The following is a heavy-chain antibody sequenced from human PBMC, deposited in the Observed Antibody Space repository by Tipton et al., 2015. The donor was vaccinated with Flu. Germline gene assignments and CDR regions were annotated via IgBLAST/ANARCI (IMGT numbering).Heavy chain of an antibody. CDR2: IVPIFGTT. J-gene: IGHJ6*03. Sequence: QSGAEVKKPGSSVKVSCTASGGSFSSYAVSWVRQAPGQGLEWMGGIVPIFGTTTYAQKFQGRVTITADKSTSTAYMELRSLKSEDTAVYYCARDRGLSTGGDLDFYYMDVWGTGTTVTVSS. V-gene: IGHV1-69*06. D-gene: IGHD3/OR15-3a*01. CDR1: GGSFSSYA. CDR3: ARDRGLSTGGDLDFYYMDV.